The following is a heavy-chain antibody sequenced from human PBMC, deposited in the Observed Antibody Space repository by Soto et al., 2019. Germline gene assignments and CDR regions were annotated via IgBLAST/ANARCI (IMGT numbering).Heavy chain of an antibody. V-gene: IGHV4-39*01. Sequence: SETLSLTCTVSGGSISSSSYYWGWIRQPPGKGLEWIGSIYYSGSTYYNPSLKSRVTISVDTSKNQFSLKLSSVTAADTAVYYCARQGGGLYGDYLGGYFDYWGKGTLVTV. D-gene: IGHD4-17*01. CDR1: GGSISSSSYY. CDR2: IYYSGST. J-gene: IGHJ4*02. CDR3: ARQGGGLYGDYLGGYFDY.